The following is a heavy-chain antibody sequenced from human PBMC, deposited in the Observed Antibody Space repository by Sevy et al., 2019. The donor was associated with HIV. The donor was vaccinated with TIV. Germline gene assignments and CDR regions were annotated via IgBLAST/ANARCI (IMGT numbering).Heavy chain of an antibody. J-gene: IGHJ4*02. V-gene: IGHV1-2*02. D-gene: IGHD5-12*01. Sequence: ASVKVSCKASGYTFTGYYMHWVRQAPGQGLEWMGWINPNSGGTNYAQKFQGRVTMTRDTSISTAYMKLSRLRSDDTAVYYCARVYSGYDPRTDYFDYWGQGTLVTVSS. CDR2: INPNSGGT. CDR3: ARVYSGYDPRTDYFDY. CDR1: GYTFTGYY.